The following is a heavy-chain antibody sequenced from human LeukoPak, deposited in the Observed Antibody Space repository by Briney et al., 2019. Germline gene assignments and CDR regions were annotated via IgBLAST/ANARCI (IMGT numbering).Heavy chain of an antibody. CDR3: AREAYGGFDY. Sequence: GASVKVSCKASGYTFTSYGISWLRQAPGQRLEWMGRISAYNGNTNYAQKFQGRVTMTTDTSTYTAYMELRSLKSDDTAVYYCAREAYGGFDYWGQGTLVTVSS. CDR1: GYTFTSYG. J-gene: IGHJ4*02. V-gene: IGHV1-18*01. CDR2: ISAYNGNT. D-gene: IGHD4-23*01.